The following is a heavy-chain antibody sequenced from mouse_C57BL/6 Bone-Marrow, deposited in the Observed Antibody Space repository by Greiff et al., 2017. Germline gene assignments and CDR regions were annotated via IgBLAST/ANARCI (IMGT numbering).Heavy chain of an antibody. CDR3: TTPEGVWVRRTATWFAY. J-gene: IGHJ3*01. Sequence: LVESGAELVRPGASVKLSCTASGFNIKDDYMHWVKQRPEQGLDWIGWIDPENGDTAYASKFQGKATITADKSSNTAYLQLSSLTSEDAAVDYCTTPEGVWVRRTATWFAYWGQGTLVTVSA. D-gene: IGHD2-14*01. V-gene: IGHV14-4*01. CDR2: IDPENGDT. CDR1: GFNIKDDY.